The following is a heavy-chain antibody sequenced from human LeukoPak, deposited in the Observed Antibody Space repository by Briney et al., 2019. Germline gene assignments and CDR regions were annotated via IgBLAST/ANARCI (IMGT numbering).Heavy chain of an antibody. J-gene: IGHJ4*02. D-gene: IGHD3-22*01. CDR2: INPSGGST. V-gene: IGHV1-46*01. CDR1: GYTFTSYY. CDR3: ARSDSSGYYFEPVDH. Sequence: GASVKVSCKASGYTFTSYYMHWVRQAPGQGLEWMGIINPSGGSTSYAQKFQGRVTMTRDTSTSTVYMELSSLRSEDTAVYYCARSDSSGYYFEPVDHWGQGTLVTVSS.